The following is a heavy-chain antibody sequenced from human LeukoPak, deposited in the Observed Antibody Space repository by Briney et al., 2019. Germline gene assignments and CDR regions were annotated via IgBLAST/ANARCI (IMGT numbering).Heavy chain of an antibody. CDR1: GFTFSSYS. J-gene: IGHJ3*01. CDR3: TRVDNCGGDCGAFDL. CDR2: ISSSSRYI. D-gene: IGHD2-21*02. Sequence: KTGGSLRLSCAASGFTFSSYSMNWVRQAPGKGLEWVAFISSSSRYIYYADSLQGRVAISRDNAKNSLDLQLNSLRAEDTAMYYCTRVDNCGGDCGAFDLWGHGTMVIVSS. V-gene: IGHV3-21*06.